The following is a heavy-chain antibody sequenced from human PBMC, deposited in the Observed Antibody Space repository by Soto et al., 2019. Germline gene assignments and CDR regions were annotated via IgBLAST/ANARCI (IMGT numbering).Heavy chain of an antibody. CDR3: ARVLRGWFDP. Sequence: GTLSLTCAVSGGSITSANWWTWVRQPPGGGLEWIGEISHSGITNYKASLKSRVTMSVDKTKNDVSLKLTSVTAADTAVYYCARVLRGWFDPWGQGTPVTVSS. V-gene: IGHV4-4*02. CDR1: GGSITSANW. J-gene: IGHJ5*02. CDR2: ISHSGIT.